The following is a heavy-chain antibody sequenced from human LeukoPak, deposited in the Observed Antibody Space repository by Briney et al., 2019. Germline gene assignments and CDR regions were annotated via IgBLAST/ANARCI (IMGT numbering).Heavy chain of an antibody. Sequence: PGGSLRLSCPASGFTFSSYGMHWVRQAPGKGLEWVAVIWYDGSNKYYAGSVKGRFTISRDNSKNTLYLQMNSLRAEDTAVYYCARDESSTSVDWFDPWGQGTLVTVSS. D-gene: IGHD6-6*01. CDR3: ARDESSTSVDWFDP. CDR2: IWYDGSNK. J-gene: IGHJ5*02. CDR1: GFTFSSYG. V-gene: IGHV3-33*01.